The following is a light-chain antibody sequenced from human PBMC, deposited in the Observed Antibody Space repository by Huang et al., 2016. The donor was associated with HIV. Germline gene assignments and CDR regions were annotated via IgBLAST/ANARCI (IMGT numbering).Light chain of an antibody. V-gene: IGKV3-15*01. CDR3: QQYYNWPPRYT. Sequence: EIVMTQSPATLSVSPGERATLSCRASQSVDSNLAWYQLKPDEAPRLVIYAASTRATGIPPRFSGSGSWTEFTLTITSLQSEDFAVYCCQQYYNWPPRYTFGQGTKLEIK. J-gene: IGKJ2*01. CDR1: QSVDSN. CDR2: AAS.